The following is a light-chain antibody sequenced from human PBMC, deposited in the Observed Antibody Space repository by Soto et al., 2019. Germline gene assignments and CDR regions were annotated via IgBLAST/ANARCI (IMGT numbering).Light chain of an antibody. V-gene: IGKV3-15*01. CDR3: QQYKDWPPIT. Sequence: EIVMTQSAASLSVFPGERATLSCRASQSVDIYLAWYQQRPGQAPRLLIYDTSIRAPGIPATICGSGSGTEFTLTISSLQSEDVAVYYCQQYKDWPPITFGGGTKVQIK. CDR2: DTS. CDR1: QSVDIY. J-gene: IGKJ4*01.